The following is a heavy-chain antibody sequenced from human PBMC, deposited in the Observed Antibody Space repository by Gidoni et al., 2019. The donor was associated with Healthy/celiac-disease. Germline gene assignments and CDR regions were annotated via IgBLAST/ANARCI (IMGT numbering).Heavy chain of an antibody. D-gene: IGHD1-26*01. Sequence: EVQLVESGGGLVKPGGSLRLSCAASGFTFSSYSMNWVRQAPGKGLEWVSSISSSSSYIYYADSVKGRFTISRDNAKNSLYLQMNSLRAEDTAVYYCARDSPVLREYYYYGMDVWGQGTTVTVSS. V-gene: IGHV3-21*01. CDR1: GFTFSSYS. CDR3: ARDSPVLREYYYYGMDV. J-gene: IGHJ6*02. CDR2: ISSSSSYI.